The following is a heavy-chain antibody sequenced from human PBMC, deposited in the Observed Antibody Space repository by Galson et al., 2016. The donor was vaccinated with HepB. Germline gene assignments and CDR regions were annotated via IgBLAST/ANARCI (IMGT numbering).Heavy chain of an antibody. J-gene: IGHJ3*02. Sequence: SETLSLTCTVSGGSVSSDSYYWSWIRQSPGKGLEWIGYIYYRGSTNYSPSLKSRVTISVDTSKNRFSLNLSSVTAADTAVYYCARMGNWGYDAFDIWGQGTMVTVSS. V-gene: IGHV4-61*01. CDR1: GGSVSSDSYY. D-gene: IGHD7-27*01. CDR2: IYYRGST. CDR3: ARMGNWGYDAFDI.